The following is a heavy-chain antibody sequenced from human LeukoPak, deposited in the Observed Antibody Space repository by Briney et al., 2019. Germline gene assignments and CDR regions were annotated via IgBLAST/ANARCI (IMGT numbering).Heavy chain of an antibody. Sequence: GGSLRLSCAASGFTFSGSAMHWVRQASGKGLEWVGRIRSKANSYATAYAASVKGRFTISRDDSKNTAYLQMNSLKTEDTAVYYCSRAAAGGNWFDPWGQGTLVTVSS. CDR2: IRSKANSYAT. CDR1: GFTFSGSA. CDR3: SRAAAGGNWFDP. V-gene: IGHV3-73*01. J-gene: IGHJ5*02. D-gene: IGHD6-13*01.